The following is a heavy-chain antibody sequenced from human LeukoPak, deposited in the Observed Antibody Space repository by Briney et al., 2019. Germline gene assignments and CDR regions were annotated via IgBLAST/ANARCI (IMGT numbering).Heavy chain of an antibody. CDR3: ARLYYYDSSGYSAFDI. D-gene: IGHD3-22*01. J-gene: IGHJ3*02. Sequence: SETLSLXCTVSGGSISSSSYYWGWIRQPPGKGLEWIGGIYYSGITYYNPSLKSRVTISVDTSKTQFSLKLTSVTAADTAVYYCARLYYYDSSGYSAFDIWGQGTMVTVSS. CDR1: GGSISSSSYY. CDR2: IYYSGIT. V-gene: IGHV4-39*01.